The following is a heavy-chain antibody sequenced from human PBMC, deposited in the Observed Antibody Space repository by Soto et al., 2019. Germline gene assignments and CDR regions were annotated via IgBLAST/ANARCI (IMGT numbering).Heavy chain of an antibody. J-gene: IGHJ4*02. Sequence: SENLSLTCSVSGGSMSEYFWSWIRQSPGKGLEWIGYIYYLGSTDYNPSLKSRVTISVDTSKRQFSLRLTSVTAADTAVYYCARDGYDGSGSPYPAYWGPGTQVSV. CDR1: GGSMSEYF. D-gene: IGHD3-10*01. CDR2: IYYLGST. CDR3: ARDGYDGSGSPYPAY. V-gene: IGHV4-59*01.